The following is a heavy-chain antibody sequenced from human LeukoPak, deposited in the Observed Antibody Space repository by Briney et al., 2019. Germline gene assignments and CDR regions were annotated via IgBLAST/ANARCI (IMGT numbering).Heavy chain of an antibody. CDR3: ARAVGATIKYRAFDI. D-gene: IGHD1-26*01. V-gene: IGHV1-69*02. CDR2: IIPILGIA. CDR1: GGTFSSYT. J-gene: IGHJ3*02. Sequence: GASVKVSCKASGGTFSSYTISWVRQAPGQGLEWKGRIIPILGIANYAQKFQGRVTITADKSTSTAYMELSSLRSEDTAVYYCARAVGATIKYRAFDIWGQGTMVTVSS.